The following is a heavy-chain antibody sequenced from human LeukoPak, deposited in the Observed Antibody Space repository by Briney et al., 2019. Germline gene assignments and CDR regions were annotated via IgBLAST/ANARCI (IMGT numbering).Heavy chain of an antibody. J-gene: IGHJ4*02. CDR2: IYYTGTT. CDR1: GASISSYY. CDR3: ARDSAVVPRPLYY. V-gene: IGHV4-59*01. D-gene: IGHD2-2*01. Sequence: EPSETLSLTCAVSGASISSYYWSWIRQAPGKGLEWIGYIYYTGTTDYNPSLKSRVTISMDASKSQFSLRLNSVTAADTAVYYCARDSAVVPRPLYYWGQGVLVTVSS.